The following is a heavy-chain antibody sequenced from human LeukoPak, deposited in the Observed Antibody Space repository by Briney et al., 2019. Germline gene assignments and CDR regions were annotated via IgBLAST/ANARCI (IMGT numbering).Heavy chain of an antibody. Sequence: GGSLRPSCAASGFTFRSDWMCWVRQAPGKGLEWVANVKEDGSEKNYVASVKGRFTISRDNAKNSLYLQMNSLRDDDTAVYSCARIGVRGTYRYWIDYWGQGTLVTVSS. CDR2: VKEDGSEK. D-gene: IGHD3-16*02. J-gene: IGHJ4*02. CDR1: GFTFRSDW. V-gene: IGHV3-7*01. CDR3: ARIGVRGTYRYWIDY.